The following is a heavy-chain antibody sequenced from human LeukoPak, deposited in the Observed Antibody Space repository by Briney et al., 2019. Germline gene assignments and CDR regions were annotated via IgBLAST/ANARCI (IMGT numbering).Heavy chain of an antibody. CDR3: ARGGVIQLWPFDY. CDR1: GGPISSYY. V-gene: IGHV4-4*07. J-gene: IGHJ4*02. CDR2: IYSGGST. D-gene: IGHD3-16*01. Sequence: SETLSLTCTVSGGPISSYYWSWIRQPAGKGLEWIGRIYSGGSTSYNPSLKSRVSMSVDTSKNQFSLRLSSVTAADTAVYYCARGGVIQLWPFDYWGQGTLVTVSS.